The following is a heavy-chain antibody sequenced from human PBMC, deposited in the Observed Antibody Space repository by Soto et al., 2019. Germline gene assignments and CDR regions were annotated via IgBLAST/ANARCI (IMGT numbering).Heavy chain of an antibody. V-gene: IGHV5-10-1*01. CDR3: ARRCSGGSCPPYYYGMDV. J-gene: IGHJ6*02. CDR1: GYSFTSYW. Sequence: GESLKISCKGSGYSFTSYWISWVRQMPGKGLEWMGRIDPSDSYTNYSPSFQGHVTISADKSISTAYLQWSSLKASDTAMYYCARRCSGGSCPPYYYGMDVWGQGTTVTVS. CDR2: IDPSDSYT. D-gene: IGHD2-15*01.